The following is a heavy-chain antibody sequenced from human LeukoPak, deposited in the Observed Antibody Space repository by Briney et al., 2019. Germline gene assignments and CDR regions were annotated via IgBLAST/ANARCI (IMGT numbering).Heavy chain of an antibody. J-gene: IGHJ3*02. Sequence: PGGSLRLSCAASGFTFSSYGMHWVRQAPGKGLEWVAVISYDGSNKYYADSVKGRFTISRDNSKNTLYLQMNSLRAEDTAVYYCARDVYPDAFDIWGQGTMVTVSS. CDR2: ISYDGSNK. CDR3: ARDVYPDAFDI. CDR1: GFTFSSYG. D-gene: IGHD1-14*01. V-gene: IGHV3-30*19.